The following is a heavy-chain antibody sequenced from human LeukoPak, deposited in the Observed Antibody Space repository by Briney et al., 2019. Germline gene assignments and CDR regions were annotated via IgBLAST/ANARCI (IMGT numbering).Heavy chain of an antibody. CDR2: ISSSSSYI. V-gene: IGHV3-21*01. CDR3: ARPSRGAVAEFDY. CDR1: GFTFSSYS. J-gene: IGHJ4*02. D-gene: IGHD6-19*01. Sequence: GGSLRLSCAASGFTFSSYSMNWVRQAPGKGLGWVSSISSSSSYIYYADSVKGRFTISRDNAKNSLYLQMNSLRAEDTAVYYCARPSRGAVAEFDYWGQGTLVTVSS.